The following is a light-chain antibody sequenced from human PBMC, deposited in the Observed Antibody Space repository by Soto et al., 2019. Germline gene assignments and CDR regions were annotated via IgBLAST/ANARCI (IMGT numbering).Light chain of an antibody. CDR3: TSYAGSNNLVV. CDR1: SSDVGGYNF. Sequence: QSALTQPPSASGSPGQSVTISCTGTSSDVGGYNFVSWYQHHPGKAPKLMIYEVSHRPSGVPDRFSGSKSGNTASLTVSGLQAEDEADYYCTSYAGSNNLVVFGGGTKVTVL. CDR2: EVS. V-gene: IGLV2-8*01. J-gene: IGLJ2*01.